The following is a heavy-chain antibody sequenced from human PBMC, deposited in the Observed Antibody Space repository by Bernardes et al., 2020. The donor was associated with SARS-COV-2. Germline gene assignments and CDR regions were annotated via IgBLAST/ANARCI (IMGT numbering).Heavy chain of an antibody. J-gene: IGHJ4*02. CDR1: GYTFSSND. V-gene: IGHV1-8*01. CDR3: ARGRRVYDGLTGFYPSTTYYFDF. CDR2: MNPNSGNT. D-gene: IGHD3-9*01. Sequence: ASVKVSCKASGYTFSSNDINWVRQATGQGLEWVGWMNPNSGNTGYAQNFQGRVTMTRNTSITTAYMEVSSLRSEDTAVYYCARGRRVYDGLTGFYPSTTYYFDFWGQGTPVTVSS.